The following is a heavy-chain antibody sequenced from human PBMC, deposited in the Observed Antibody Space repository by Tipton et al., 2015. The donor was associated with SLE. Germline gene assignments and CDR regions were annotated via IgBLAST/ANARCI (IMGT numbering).Heavy chain of an antibody. J-gene: IGHJ4*02. CDR1: GGSIRSSRHF. Sequence: TLSLTCTVSGGSIRSSRHFWGWIRQSPGKGLEWIGVLYYSGNTYYNPSLKSPVTLSIDTSKNQFSLKMRSVTAADTAVYYCARGAARRRYFDYWGQGTLVTVSS. CDR3: ARGAARRRYFDY. D-gene: IGHD6-6*01. V-gene: IGHV4-39*07. CDR2: LYYSGNT.